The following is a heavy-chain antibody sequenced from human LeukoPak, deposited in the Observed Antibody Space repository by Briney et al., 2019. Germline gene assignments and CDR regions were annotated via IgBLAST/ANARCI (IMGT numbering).Heavy chain of an antibody. D-gene: IGHD3-22*01. CDR2: IYTSGST. Sequence: SETLSLTCTVSGGSISSGSYYWSWIRQPAGKGLEWIGSIYTSGSTNYNPSLKRRVTISVDTSKNQFSLKLSSVTAADTAVYYCASFLAGYYYDSSGFLGIGIDYWGQGTLVTVSS. CDR3: ASFLAGYYYDSSGFLGIGIDY. J-gene: IGHJ4*02. V-gene: IGHV4-61*02. CDR1: GGSISSGSYY.